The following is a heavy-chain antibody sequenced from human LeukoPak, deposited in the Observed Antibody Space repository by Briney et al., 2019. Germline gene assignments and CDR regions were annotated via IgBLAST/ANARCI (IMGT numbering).Heavy chain of an antibody. V-gene: IGHV4-31*11. CDR3: ARVVMDYDYGMDV. D-gene: IGHD3-16*01. CDR2: IHYSGST. CDR1: GGSFSGYY. J-gene: IGHJ6*02. Sequence: SETLSLTCAVYGGSFSGYYWSWIRQHPGKGLEWIGYIHYSGSTFYNPSLKSRVTISVDTSKNQFSLKLSSVTAADTAVYYCARVVMDYDYGMDVWGQGTTVTVSS.